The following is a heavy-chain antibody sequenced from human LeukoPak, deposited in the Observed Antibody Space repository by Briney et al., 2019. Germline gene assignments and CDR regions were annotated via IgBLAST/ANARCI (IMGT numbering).Heavy chain of an antibody. V-gene: IGHV3-7*01. CDR2: INQDGSEK. D-gene: IGHD3-3*01. J-gene: IGHJ4*02. CDR3: ARDREGIFGVAEIDY. CDR1: GFTFSSYW. Sequence: LGGSLRLSCAASGFTFSSYWMSWVRQAPGKGLEWVANINQDGSEKYYVDSVKGRFTISRDNAKNSLYLQMSSLRAEDTAVYYCARDREGIFGVAEIDYWGQGTLVTVSS.